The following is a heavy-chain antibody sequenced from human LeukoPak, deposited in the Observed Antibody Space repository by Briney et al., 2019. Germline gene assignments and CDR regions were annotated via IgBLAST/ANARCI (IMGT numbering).Heavy chain of an antibody. CDR1: GFTVSSNS. V-gene: IGHV3-53*01. CDR2: IYSGTI. J-gene: IGHJ4*02. CDR3: ARRAGAYSHPYDY. D-gene: IGHD4/OR15-4a*01. Sequence: GGSLRLSCTVSGFTVSSNSMSWVRQAPGEGLEWVSFIYSGTIHYSDSVKGRFTISRDNSKNTLYLQMNSLRAEDTAVYYCARRAGAYSHPYDYWGQGTLVTVSS.